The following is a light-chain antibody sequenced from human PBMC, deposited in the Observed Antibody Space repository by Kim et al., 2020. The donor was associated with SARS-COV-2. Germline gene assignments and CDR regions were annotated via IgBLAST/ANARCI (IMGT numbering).Light chain of an antibody. CDR2: YDT. CDR1: DIGRKS. V-gene: IGLV3-21*04. CDR3: QVWDNGADHPV. J-gene: IGLJ2*01. Sequence: SYELTQPPSVSVAPGKTARITCGGSDIGRKSVHWYQQKPGQAPVLVIFYDTDRPSGIPERFSGSNSGNTATLTISRVEAGDEADYYCQVWDNGADHPVFGGGTQLTVL.